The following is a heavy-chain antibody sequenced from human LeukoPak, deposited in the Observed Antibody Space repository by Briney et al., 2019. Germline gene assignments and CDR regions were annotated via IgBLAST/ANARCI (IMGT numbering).Heavy chain of an antibody. Sequence: PGGSLRLSCAASGFTFSSYWMHWVRQAPGKGLVWVSRINSDGSVTSFADSVKGRFTISRDNAKNTVYLQMNSLTVEDTAVYFCARSSHYTIPFDSWGQGMLVTVSS. V-gene: IGHV3-74*01. CDR3: ARSSHYTIPFDS. CDR2: INSDGSVT. CDR1: GFTFSSYW. D-gene: IGHD2-2*02. J-gene: IGHJ5*01.